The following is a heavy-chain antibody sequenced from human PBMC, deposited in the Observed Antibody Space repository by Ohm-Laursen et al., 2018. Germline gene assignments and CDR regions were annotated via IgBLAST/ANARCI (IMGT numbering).Heavy chain of an antibody. J-gene: IGHJ5*02. V-gene: IGHV4-38-2*02. CDR1: GDSINSSY. CDR2: IYLSGST. CDR3: ARDLEGSGGP. D-gene: IGHD3-3*01. Sequence: SETLSLTCTVSGDSINSSYWSWIRQPPGKGLEWIGSIYLSGSTYYNPSLKSRVTISLDTSKNHFSLKLSSVTAADTAVYYCARDLEGSGGPWGQGTLVTVSS.